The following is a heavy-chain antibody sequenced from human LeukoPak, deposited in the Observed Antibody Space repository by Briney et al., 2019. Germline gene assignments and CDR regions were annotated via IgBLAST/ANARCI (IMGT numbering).Heavy chain of an antibody. CDR2: IYYSGST. CDR1: GGSISSYY. CDR3: ARGTSSGWYWFDP. Sequence: SETLSLTCTVSGGSISSYYWSWIRQPPGKGLERVGYIYYSGSTNYNPSLKSRVTISVDTSKNQFSLKLSSVTAADTAVYYCARGTSSGWYWFDPWGQGTLVTVSS. J-gene: IGHJ5*02. V-gene: IGHV4-59*01. D-gene: IGHD6-19*01.